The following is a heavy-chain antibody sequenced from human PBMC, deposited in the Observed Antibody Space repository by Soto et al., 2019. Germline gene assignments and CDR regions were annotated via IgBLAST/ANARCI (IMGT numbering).Heavy chain of an antibody. CDR1: GFTFSSYA. J-gene: IGHJ3*02. CDR2: ISGSGGST. Sequence: PGGSLRPSCAPSGFTFSSYAMSWVRQPPGKGLEWVSAISGSGGSTYYADSVKGRFTISRDNSKNTLYLQMNSLRAEDTAVYYCAKKGGVATAPGAFDIWGQGTMVTVSS. CDR3: AKKGGVATAPGAFDI. V-gene: IGHV3-23*01. D-gene: IGHD5-12*01.